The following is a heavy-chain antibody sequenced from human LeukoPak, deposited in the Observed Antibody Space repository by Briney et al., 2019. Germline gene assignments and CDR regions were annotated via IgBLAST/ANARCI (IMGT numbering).Heavy chain of an antibody. CDR2: IRGDSTET. V-gene: IGHV3-21*01. CDR3: ARGHFGVVLDH. D-gene: IGHD3-3*01. CDR1: GFTFSSYS. Sequence: PGGSLRLSCEGSGFTFSSYSMIWVRQAPGKGLEWVSSIRGDSTETRHADSLMGRFTISRDNAKKSLYLQMNSLRAEDTAVYYCARGHFGVVLDHWGQGTLVTVSS. J-gene: IGHJ4*02.